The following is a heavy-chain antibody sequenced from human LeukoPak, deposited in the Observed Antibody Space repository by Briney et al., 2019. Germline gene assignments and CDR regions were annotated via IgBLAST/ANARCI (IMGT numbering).Heavy chain of an antibody. Sequence: GGSLRPSCAASGFTFSSYGMSWVRQAPGKGLEWVSAISGSGGSTYYADSVKGRFTISRDNSKNTLYLQMNSLRAEDTAVYYCAGGSYLLYYFDYWGQGTLVTVSS. J-gene: IGHJ4*02. V-gene: IGHV3-23*01. D-gene: IGHD1-26*01. CDR2: ISGSGGST. CDR3: AGGSYLLYYFDY. CDR1: GFTFSSYG.